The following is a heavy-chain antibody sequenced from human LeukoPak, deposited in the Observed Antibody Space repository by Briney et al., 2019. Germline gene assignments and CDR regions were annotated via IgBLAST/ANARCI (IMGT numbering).Heavy chain of an antibody. CDR3: ARDLGGSSGWYRYGMDV. CDR2: ISYDGSNK. Sequence: GRSLRLSCAASGFTFSSYAMHWVRQAPGKGLEWVAVISYDGSNKYYADSVKGRFTISRDNSKNTLYLQMNSLRAEDTAVYYCARDLGGSSGWYRYGMDVWGQGTTVTVSS. CDR1: GFTFSSYA. J-gene: IGHJ6*02. V-gene: IGHV3-30-3*01. D-gene: IGHD6-19*01.